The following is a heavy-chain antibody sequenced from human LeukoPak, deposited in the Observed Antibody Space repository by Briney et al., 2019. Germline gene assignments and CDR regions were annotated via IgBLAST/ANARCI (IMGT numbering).Heavy chain of an antibody. CDR2: IYNRGST. J-gene: IGHJ3*02. CDR1: GGSISSYY. CDR3: AREGNYDILTGLDAFDI. V-gene: IGHV4-59*01. Sequence: PSETLSLTCTVSGGSISSYYWSWIRQPPRKGLEWIGYIYNRGSTNYNPSLKSRVTISVDTSKNQFSLKLSSVTAADTAVYYCAREGNYDILTGLDAFDIWGQGTTVTVSS. D-gene: IGHD3-9*01.